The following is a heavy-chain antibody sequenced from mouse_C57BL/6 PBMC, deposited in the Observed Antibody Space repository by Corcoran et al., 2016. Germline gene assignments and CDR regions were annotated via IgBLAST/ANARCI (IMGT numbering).Heavy chain of an antibody. Sequence: QVTLKESCPGILQSSQTLSLTCSFSGFSLSTSGMGVSWIRQPSGKGLEWLAHIYWDDDKRYNPSLKSRLTISKDTSRNQVFLKITSVDTADTATYYCARRELYLGAMDYWGQGTSVTVSS. CDR1: GFSLSTSGMG. CDR2: IYWDDDK. CDR3: ARRELYLGAMDY. V-gene: IGHV8-12*01. D-gene: IGHD2-12*01. J-gene: IGHJ4*01.